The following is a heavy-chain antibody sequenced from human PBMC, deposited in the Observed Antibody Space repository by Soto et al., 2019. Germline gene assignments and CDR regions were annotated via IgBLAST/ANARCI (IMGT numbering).Heavy chain of an antibody. CDR3: ARDPPSTLGSFDI. CDR1: GFTFSMYC. D-gene: IGHD2-2*01. Sequence: QVQLVESGGGVVQPGRSQRLSCAASGFTFSMYCMHWVRQAQGKGLEWMATVYYDGHNKYYADSVRGRFTISRDNSKNMVYLQMNSLRAEDTAVYYCARDPPSTLGSFDIWGRGTMVTVSS. CDR2: VYYDGHNK. V-gene: IGHV3-33*01. J-gene: IGHJ3*02.